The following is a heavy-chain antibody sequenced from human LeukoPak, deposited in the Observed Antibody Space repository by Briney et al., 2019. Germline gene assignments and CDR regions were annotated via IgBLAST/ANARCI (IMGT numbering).Heavy chain of an antibody. CDR2: ITWNSDSI. D-gene: IGHD3-16*01. CDR3: AKGGGGRLIYYYYMDV. CDR1: GFTFSSYS. Sequence: GGSLRLSCAASGFTFSSYSMNWVRQAPGKGLEWVSGITWNSDSIDYADSVKGRFTISRDNAKNSLYLQMNSLRAEDMALYYCAKGGGGRLIYYYYMDVWGKGTTVTVSS. J-gene: IGHJ6*03. V-gene: IGHV3-9*03.